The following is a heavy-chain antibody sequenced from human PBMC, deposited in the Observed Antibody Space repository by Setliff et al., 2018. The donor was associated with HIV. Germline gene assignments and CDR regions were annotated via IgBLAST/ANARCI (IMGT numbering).Heavy chain of an antibody. CDR3: ARDRHSYYYDSSGYYNWYFDL. CDR1: GGSISGSSYY. Sequence: PSETLSLTCTVSGGSISGSSYYWGWIRQPPGKGLEWIATIYHTGSTYYNPSLKSRVTISVDTSKNHFSLKVTSMTAADTAVYYCARDRHSYYYDSSGYYNWYFDLWGRGTLVTVSS. V-gene: IGHV4-39*02. J-gene: IGHJ2*01. CDR2: IYHTGST. D-gene: IGHD3-22*01.